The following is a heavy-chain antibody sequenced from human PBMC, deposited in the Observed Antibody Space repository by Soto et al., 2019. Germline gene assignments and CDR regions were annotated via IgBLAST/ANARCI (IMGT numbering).Heavy chain of an antibody. Sequence: EEQLVESGGGLVQPGGSLRISCVASGFSFTSYWMSWVRQAPGKGLEWVANVKKDGSETNYVDSVKGRFIISRDNAKNSLDLQMNNLGAEDTALYYCARGLGAPDVW. CDR1: GFSFTSYW. CDR2: VKKDGSET. D-gene: IGHD7-27*01. V-gene: IGHV3-7*01. CDR3: ARGLGAPDV. J-gene: IGHJ6*01.